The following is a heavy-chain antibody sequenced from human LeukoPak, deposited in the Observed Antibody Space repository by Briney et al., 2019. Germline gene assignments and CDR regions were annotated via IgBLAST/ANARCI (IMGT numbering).Heavy chain of an antibody. CDR3: ARLVCSTIPCYGKFYFDS. J-gene: IGHJ4*02. Sequence: GGSLRLSCAASGFTFSSYAMEWVRQAPGKGLEWVSSITGSSDSKYYADSVKGRFTISRDKAKNSVYLQMNSLRAEDTAVYYCARLVCSTIPCYGKFYFDSWGQGTLVPVSS. CDR2: ITGSSDSK. V-gene: IGHV3-21*01. CDR1: GFTFSSYA. D-gene: IGHD2-2*01.